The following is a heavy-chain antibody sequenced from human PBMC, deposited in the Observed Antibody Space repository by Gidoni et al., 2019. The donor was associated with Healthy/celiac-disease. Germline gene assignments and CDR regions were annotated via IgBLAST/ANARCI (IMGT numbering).Heavy chain of an antibody. V-gene: IGHV3-33*01. Sequence: QVQLVESGGGVVQPGRSLSLSCAASGFTLSRYGMHWVRQAPGKGLEWVAVIWYYGSNKYYADSVKGRFTISRDNSKNTLYLQMNSRRAEDTAVYYCARDQVVAAAGTYFDYWGQGTLVTVSS. CDR2: IWYYGSNK. D-gene: IGHD6-13*01. CDR3: ARDQVVAAAGTYFDY. CDR1: GFTLSRYG. J-gene: IGHJ4*02.